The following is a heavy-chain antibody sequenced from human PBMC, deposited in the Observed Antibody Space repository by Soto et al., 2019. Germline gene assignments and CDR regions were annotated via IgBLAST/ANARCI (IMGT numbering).Heavy chain of an antibody. CDR3: ARDGLIDSSTSRVHYYDRMDV. CDR1: GFTVSSNY. V-gene: IGHV3-53*01. CDR2: IYSGGST. D-gene: IGHD2-2*01. Sequence: EVQLVESGGGLIQPGGSLRLSCAASGFTVSSNYMSWVRQAPGKGLEWVSVIYSGGSTYYADSVKGRFTISRDNSKNTLYLQMNSMRAEDTAVYYCARDGLIDSSTSRVHYYDRMDVRGQGTTVTVSS. J-gene: IGHJ6*02.